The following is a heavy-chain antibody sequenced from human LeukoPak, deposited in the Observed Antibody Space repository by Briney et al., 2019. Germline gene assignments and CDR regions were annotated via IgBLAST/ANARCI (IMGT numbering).Heavy chain of an antibody. Sequence: SETLSLTCTVSGGSVSSYYWSWTRRPPGRGLEWIAYLSHSGSSDSNPSLTSRVTTLVDTSKNQFSLKLTSVTAADTAVYYCARARYANAWYAFDIWGHGTMVTVSS. CDR1: GGSVSSYY. CDR3: ARARYANAWYAFDI. D-gene: IGHD2-2*01. CDR2: LSHSGSS. V-gene: IGHV4-59*02. J-gene: IGHJ3*02.